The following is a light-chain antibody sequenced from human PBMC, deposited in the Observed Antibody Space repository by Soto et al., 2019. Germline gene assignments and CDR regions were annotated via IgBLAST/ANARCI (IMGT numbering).Light chain of an antibody. Sequence: QSVLTQPASVSGSPGQSITISCTGTSSDIGANNFVSWYQHHPGKAPKFLIYDVNNRPSGVSKRFSGSKSGNAASLTISVLQAEDEADYYCSSYTYTNTPLYVFGSGTKVTVL. J-gene: IGLJ1*01. CDR2: DVN. CDR1: SSDIGANNF. V-gene: IGLV2-14*03. CDR3: SSYTYTNTPLYV.